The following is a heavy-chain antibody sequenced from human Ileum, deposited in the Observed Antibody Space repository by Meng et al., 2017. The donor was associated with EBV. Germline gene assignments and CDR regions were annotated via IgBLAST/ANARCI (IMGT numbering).Heavy chain of an antibody. J-gene: IGHJ5*02. CDR1: GASIRTYY. D-gene: IGHD6-19*01. CDR2: IYSSGDT. CDR3: ARGSSYSSGWYPDL. Sequence: QVQLQESGPGLVQPSETLSLTCTVSGASIRTYYWSWLRQSPGKGPELIGYIYSSGDTNYNPSLKRRVTISIDTSKNQFSLMLNSVTAADTAVYYCARGSSYSSGWYPDLWGQGTLVTVSS. V-gene: IGHV4-59*01.